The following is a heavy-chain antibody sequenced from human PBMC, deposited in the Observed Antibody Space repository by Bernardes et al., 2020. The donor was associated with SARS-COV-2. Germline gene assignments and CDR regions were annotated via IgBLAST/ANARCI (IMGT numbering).Heavy chain of an antibody. Sequence: ASVKVSCKASGYSFTAYDINWVRQAPGQGLEWMGWLNPNSGHTGYPQKFQGRVTVTRNTSVNTAYLELNSLTSDDTAMYYCATSLNYGVRFQHWGQGTLVTVSS. CDR3: ATSLNYGVRFQH. J-gene: IGHJ1*01. CDR2: LNPNSGHT. CDR1: GYSFTAYD. D-gene: IGHD3-16*01. V-gene: IGHV1-8*01.